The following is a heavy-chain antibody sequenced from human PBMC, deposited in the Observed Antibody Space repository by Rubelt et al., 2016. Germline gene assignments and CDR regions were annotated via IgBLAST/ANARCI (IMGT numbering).Heavy chain of an antibody. CDR1: GGSISSSRYY. CDR2: TYYSGST. Sequence: QLQLQESGPGLVKPSETLSLTCTVSGGSISSSRYYWGWLRQPPGKGLEWIGSTYYSGSTYYNPSLKSRVTISVGTSKNQFSLRLSSVTAADTAVYYCARLSSGWYYFDYWGQGTLVTVSS. J-gene: IGHJ4*02. CDR3: ARLSSGWYYFDY. D-gene: IGHD6-19*01. V-gene: IGHV4-39*01.